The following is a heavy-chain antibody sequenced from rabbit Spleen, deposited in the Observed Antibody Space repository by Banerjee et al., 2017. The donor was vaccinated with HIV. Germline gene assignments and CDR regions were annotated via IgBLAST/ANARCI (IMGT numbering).Heavy chain of an antibody. V-gene: IGHV1S40*01. Sequence: QSLEESGGDLVKPGASLTLTCTASGVSFSGDSYMCWVRQAPGKGLEWIACIDTGSSGFTYFASWAKGRFTISKTSSTTVTLQMTSLTAADTATYFCVREAGYGAYGDANLWGPGTLVTVS. D-gene: IGHD6-1*01. CDR3: VREAGYGAYGDANL. J-gene: IGHJ4*01. CDR1: GVSFSGDSY. CDR2: IDTGSSGFT.